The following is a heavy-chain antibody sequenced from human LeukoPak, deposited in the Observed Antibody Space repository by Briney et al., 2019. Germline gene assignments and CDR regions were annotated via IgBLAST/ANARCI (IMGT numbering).Heavy chain of an antibody. CDR2: IYSGGNT. CDR3: ARRAGEYSHPYDY. V-gene: IGHV3-53*01. CDR1: GFTVSSSY. Sequence: PGGSLRLSCAASGFTVSSSYMSWVRQAPGKGLEWVSFIYSGGNTHYSDSVKGRFTISRDNSKNTLYLQMNSLRAEDTAVYYCARRAGEYSHPYDYWGQGTLVTVSS. D-gene: IGHD4-17*01. J-gene: IGHJ4*02.